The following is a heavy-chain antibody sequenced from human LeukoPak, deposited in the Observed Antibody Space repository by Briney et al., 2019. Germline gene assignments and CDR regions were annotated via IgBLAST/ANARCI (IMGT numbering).Heavy chain of an antibody. J-gene: IGHJ4*02. CDR2: IRYDESDK. V-gene: IGHV3-30*02. CDR3: ARDGGSAMPFDY. D-gene: IGHD2-2*01. Sequence: PGGSLRLSCAASGFTFRSYGMHWVRQAPGKGLEWVSFIRYDESDKYYGDSVRGRFTISRDNSKNTLYLQMNSLRAEDTAVYYCARDGGSAMPFDYWGQGTLVTVSS. CDR1: GFTFRSYG.